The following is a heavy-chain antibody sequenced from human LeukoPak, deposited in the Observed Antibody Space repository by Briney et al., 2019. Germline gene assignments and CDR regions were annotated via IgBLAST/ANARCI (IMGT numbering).Heavy chain of an antibody. CDR2: ISASNGNT. CDR3: ARDTATYASGWYGDY. V-gene: IGHV1-18*04. D-gene: IGHD6-19*01. J-gene: IGHJ4*02. Sequence: ASVKVSCKASGYTFSTYGITWVRQAPGQGLEWMGWISASNGNTNYAQEFQGRVTMTTETSTSTAYMELRSLRSDDAAVYYCARDTATYASGWYGDYWGQGTLVTVSS. CDR1: GYTFSTYG.